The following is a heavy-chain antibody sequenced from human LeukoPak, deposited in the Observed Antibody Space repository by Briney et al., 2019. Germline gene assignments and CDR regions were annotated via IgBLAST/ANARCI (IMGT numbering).Heavy chain of an antibody. CDR1: GGSISSYY. CDR3: ARSPTPGGSYLLGSYYYMDV. J-gene: IGHJ6*03. CDR2: IYTSGST. Sequence: SETLSLTCAVSGGSISSYYWCWIRQSAGKGLEWIGRIYTSGSTNYNPSLKSRVTMSVDTTKNQFSLRLSSVTAADTAVYYCARSPTPGGSYLLGSYYYMDVWGKGTTVTVSS. V-gene: IGHV4-4*07. D-gene: IGHD1-26*01.